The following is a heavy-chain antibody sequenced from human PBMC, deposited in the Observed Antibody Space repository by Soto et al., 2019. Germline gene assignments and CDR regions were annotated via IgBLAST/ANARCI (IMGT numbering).Heavy chain of an antibody. CDR2: INHSGST. CDR1: GGSFSGYY. CDR3: ERGHGYSKLGFSQYNWFDP. V-gene: IGHV4-34*01. D-gene: IGHD4-4*01. J-gene: IGHJ5*02. Sequence: SETLSLTCAVYGGSFSGYYWSWIRQPPGKGLEWIGEINHSGSTNYNPSLKSRVTISVDTSKNQFSLKLSSVTAADTAVYYCERGHGYSKLGFSQYNWFDPWGQGTLVTVSS.